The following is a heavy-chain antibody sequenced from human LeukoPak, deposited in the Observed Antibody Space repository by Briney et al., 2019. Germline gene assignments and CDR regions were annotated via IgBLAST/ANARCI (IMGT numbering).Heavy chain of an antibody. CDR2: ISSSGTTI. CDR1: GITFSSAE. Sequence: GGSLRLSCVASGITFSSAEMNWVRQAPGKGLGWISYISSSGTTIHYADSVKGRFTVSRDNGEHSLYLQMSSLRAEDTAVYYCARDRGIFTRYYYAMDVWGQGTTVTVSS. J-gene: IGHJ6*02. V-gene: IGHV3-48*03. D-gene: IGHD2-15*01. CDR3: ARDRGIFTRYYYAMDV.